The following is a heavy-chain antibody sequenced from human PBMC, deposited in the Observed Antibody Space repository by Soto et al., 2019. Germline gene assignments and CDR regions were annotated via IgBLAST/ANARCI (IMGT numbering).Heavy chain of an antibody. V-gene: IGHV3-30-3*01. CDR3: ARDWSRNYGARFNWFDP. CDR2: ISYDGSNK. D-gene: IGHD1-7*01. CDR1: GFTFSSYA. Sequence: GGSLRLSCAASGFTFSSYAMHWVRQAPGKGLEWVAVISYDGSNKYYADSVKGRFTISRDNSKNTLYLQMNSLRAEDTAVYYCARDWSRNYGARFNWFDPWGQGTLVTVSS. J-gene: IGHJ5*02.